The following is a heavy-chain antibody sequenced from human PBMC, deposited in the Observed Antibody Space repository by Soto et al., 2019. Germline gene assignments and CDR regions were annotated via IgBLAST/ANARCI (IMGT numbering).Heavy chain of an antibody. J-gene: IGHJ6*02. Sequence: EVQLVESGGGLVQPRGSLRLSCAASGFTVSTDWMYWVRQAPGKGLEWISVIKSGGNTNYADSVEGRFSISRDNSKNTVYLQMNSLRGEDTAVYYCVRENYYYGMDVWGQGTTVTVSS. CDR1: GFTVSTDW. CDR2: IKSGGNT. CDR3: VRENYYYGMDV. V-gene: IGHV3-66*01.